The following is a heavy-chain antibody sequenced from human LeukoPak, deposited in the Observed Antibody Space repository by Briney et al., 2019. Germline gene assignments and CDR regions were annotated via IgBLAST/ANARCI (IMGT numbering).Heavy chain of an antibody. V-gene: IGHV4-59*01. CDR2: IYYSGST. J-gene: IGHJ4*02. CDR1: GGSISSYY. D-gene: IGHD3-22*01. CDR3: AASGHYYDSSGYSLFDY. Sequence: SETLSPTCTVSGGSISSYYWSWIRQPPGKGLEWIGYIYYSGSTNYNPSLKSRVTISVDTSKNQFSLKLSSVTAADTAVYYCAASGHYYDSSGYSLFDYWGQGTLVTVSS.